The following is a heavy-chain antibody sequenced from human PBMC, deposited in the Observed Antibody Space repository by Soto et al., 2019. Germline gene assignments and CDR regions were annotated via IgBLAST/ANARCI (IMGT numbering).Heavy chain of an antibody. CDR3: ARRDDSPTAEYFQH. CDR2: IYPGDSDT. Sequence: GESLKIACKGSGYSFTTYWIGWVRQMPGKGLEWMGIIYPGDSDTRYSPSFQGQVTISADKSTSTAYLQWSSLKASDTAMYYCARRDDSPTAEYFQHWGQGTLVTVSS. V-gene: IGHV5-51*01. CDR1: GYSFTTYW. J-gene: IGHJ1*01. D-gene: IGHD2-21*01.